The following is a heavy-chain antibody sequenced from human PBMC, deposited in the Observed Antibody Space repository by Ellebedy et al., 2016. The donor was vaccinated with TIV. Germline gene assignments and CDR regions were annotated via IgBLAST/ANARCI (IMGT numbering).Heavy chain of an antibody. D-gene: IGHD6-19*01. CDR3: ARSRSSGWLHTPDY. CDR1: GYTFTSYG. J-gene: IGHJ4*02. CDR2: INPSGGST. V-gene: IGHV1-46*01. Sequence: AASVKVSCKASGYTFTSYGISWVRQAPGQGLEWMGIINPSGGSTSYAQKFQGRVTMTRDTSTSTVYMELNSLRSEDTAVYYCARSRSSGWLHTPDYWGQGTLVTVSS.